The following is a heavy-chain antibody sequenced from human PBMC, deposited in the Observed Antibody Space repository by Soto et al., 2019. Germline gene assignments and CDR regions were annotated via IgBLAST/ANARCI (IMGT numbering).Heavy chain of an antibody. CDR3: AMAHYSDSRFDP. CDR1: GGSFSAYY. J-gene: IGHJ5*02. D-gene: IGHD3-22*01. V-gene: IGHV4-34*01. CDR2: INHSGST. Sequence: TSETLSLTCAVYGGSFSAYYWSWIRQPPGKGLEWIGEINHSGSTNYNPSLKSRVTISVDTSKNQFSLKLSSVTAADTAVYYCAMAHYSDSRFDPWGQGTLVTVSS.